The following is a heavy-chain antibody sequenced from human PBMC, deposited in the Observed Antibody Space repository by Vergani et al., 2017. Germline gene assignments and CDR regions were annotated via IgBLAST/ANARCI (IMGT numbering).Heavy chain of an antibody. CDR1: GYSFTSYW. CDR2: IYPGDSDT. CDR3: ARHLTMTTVTTWVYYYEGMDV. Sequence: EVQLVQSGAEVKKPGESLKISCKGSGYSFTSYWIGWVRQMPGKGLEWMGIIYPGDSDTRYSPSFQGQVTISADKSISTAYLQGSSLKASDTAMYYCARHLTMTTVTTWVYYYEGMDVWGQGTRVTVSS. J-gene: IGHJ6*02. D-gene: IGHD4-17*01. V-gene: IGHV5-51*01.